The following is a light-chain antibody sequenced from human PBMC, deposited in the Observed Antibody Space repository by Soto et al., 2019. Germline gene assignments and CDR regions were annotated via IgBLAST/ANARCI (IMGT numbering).Light chain of an antibody. CDR3: ASWDDSLTGGA. J-gene: IGLJ3*02. V-gene: IGLV1-44*01. CDR2: GNN. CDR1: ASSIRSNS. Sequence: QSELTQPPSLSGTPGQRVTISCSGSASSIRSNSVTWFQHVPGRAPTVLIYGNNERPSGVPDRFSGSKSGSSATLAISGLRSEDEGVFFCASWDDSLTGGAFGGGTKLTVL.